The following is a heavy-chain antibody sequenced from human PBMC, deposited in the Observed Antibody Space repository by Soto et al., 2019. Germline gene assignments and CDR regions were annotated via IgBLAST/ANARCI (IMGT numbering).Heavy chain of an antibody. J-gene: IGHJ4*02. CDR3: ARAVGYYDSSVDFDY. Sequence: PSATLSLTCAVSGYSISSGYYWGWIRQPPGKGLEWIGSIYHSGSTYYNPSLKSRVTISVDTSKNQFSLKLSSVTAADTAVYYCARAVGYYDSSVDFDYWGQGTLVTVSS. V-gene: IGHV4-38-2*01. CDR1: GYSISSGYY. D-gene: IGHD3-22*01. CDR2: IYHSGST.